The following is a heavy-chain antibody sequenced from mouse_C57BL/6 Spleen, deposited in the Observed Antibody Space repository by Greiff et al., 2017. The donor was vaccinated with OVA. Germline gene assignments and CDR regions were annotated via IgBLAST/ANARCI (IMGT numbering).Heavy chain of an antibody. CDR1: GYSITSGYY. V-gene: IGHV3-6*01. CDR3: ARGDYDGYAMDY. D-gene: IGHD2-4*01. J-gene: IGHJ4*01. Sequence: EVKLQESGPGLVKPSQSLSLTCSVTGYSITSGYYWNWIRQFPGNKLEWMGYISYDGSNNYNPSLKNRISITRDTSKNQFFLKLNSVTTEDTATYDCARGDYDGYAMDYWGQGTSVTVSS. CDR2: ISYDGSN.